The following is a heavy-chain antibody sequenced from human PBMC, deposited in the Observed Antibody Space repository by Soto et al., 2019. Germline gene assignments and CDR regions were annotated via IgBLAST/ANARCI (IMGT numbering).Heavy chain of an antibody. CDR2: ISGSGGNT. Sequence: EAQLLESGGGLVQPGGSLRLSCAASGFSFDTYAMSWVRPAPGKGLEWVSSISGSGGNTYYADSVKGRFTISRDNSKNILYLQMTSLRAEDTALYYCAKLGMTTINRDYWGQGTQVTVSS. V-gene: IGHV3-23*01. J-gene: IGHJ4*02. CDR3: AKLGMTTINRDY. D-gene: IGHD5-12*01. CDR1: GFSFDTYA.